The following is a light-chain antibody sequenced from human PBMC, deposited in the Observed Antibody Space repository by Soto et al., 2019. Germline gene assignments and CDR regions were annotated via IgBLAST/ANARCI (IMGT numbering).Light chain of an antibody. Sequence: EILLTQSPATLSLSPGARPTLSCRASQSAGSSLAWYQQKLGQAPRLLIYAASDRATGIPGRFSGSGSGTDFTLIISSLEPEDFAFYYCQQGNTWPWTFGQGTKVEIK. CDR2: AAS. CDR3: QQGNTWPWT. CDR1: QSAGSS. J-gene: IGKJ1*01. V-gene: IGKV3-11*01.